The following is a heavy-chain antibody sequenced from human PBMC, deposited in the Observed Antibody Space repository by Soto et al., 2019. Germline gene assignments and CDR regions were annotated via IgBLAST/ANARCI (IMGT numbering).Heavy chain of an antibody. J-gene: IGHJ4*02. CDR3: ALEGVRGVMGGFDH. D-gene: IGHD3-10*01. V-gene: IGHV4-34*01. CDR1: GGSFSGYY. CDR2: INHSGST. Sequence: SETLSLTCAVYGGSFSGYYWSWIRQPPGKGLEWIGEINHSGSTNYNPSLKSRVTISVDTSKNQFSLKLSSVTAADTAVYYCALEGVRGVMGGFDHWGQGTLVTVSS.